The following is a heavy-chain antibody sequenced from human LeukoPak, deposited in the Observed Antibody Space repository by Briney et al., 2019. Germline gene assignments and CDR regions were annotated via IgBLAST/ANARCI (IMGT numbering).Heavy chain of an antibody. J-gene: IGHJ5*02. D-gene: IGHD3-22*01. V-gene: IGHV3-21*01. Sequence: GGSLRLSCAASGFTFSSYSMNWVCQAPGKGLEWVSSISSSSSYIYYADSVKGRFTISRDNAKNSLYLQMNSLRAEDTAVYYCARGGRGYYDSSDRVSWGQGTLVTVSS. CDR1: GFTFSSYS. CDR3: ARGGRGYYDSSDRVS. CDR2: ISSSSSYI.